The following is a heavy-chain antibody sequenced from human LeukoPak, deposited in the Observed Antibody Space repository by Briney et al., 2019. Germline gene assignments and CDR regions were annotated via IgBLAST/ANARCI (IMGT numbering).Heavy chain of an antibody. CDR1: GFTLSSCW. Sequence: GGSLRLSCAVSGFTLSSCWMSWVRQAPGKGLEWVANIKQDGSEKNYVDSVKGRFTISRDNAKDSLYLQMNRLRVEDTAVYFCARDNPFGGYWGQGTLVTVSS. V-gene: IGHV3-7*03. D-gene: IGHD3-16*01. CDR3: ARDNPFGGY. CDR2: IKQDGSEK. J-gene: IGHJ4*02.